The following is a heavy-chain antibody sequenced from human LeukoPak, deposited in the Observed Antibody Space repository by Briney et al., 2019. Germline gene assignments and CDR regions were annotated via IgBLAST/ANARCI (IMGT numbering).Heavy chain of an antibody. D-gene: IGHD6-13*01. V-gene: IGHV3-7*03. CDR3: AKGTQYSSSLLDY. Sequence: GGSLRLSCAASGFTFSSYWMSWVRQAPGKGLEWVANIKQDGSEKYYVDSVKGRFTISRDNAKNSLYLQMNSLRAEDTAVYYCAKGTQYSSSLLDYWGQGTLVTVSS. CDR1: GFTFSSYW. CDR2: IKQDGSEK. J-gene: IGHJ4*02.